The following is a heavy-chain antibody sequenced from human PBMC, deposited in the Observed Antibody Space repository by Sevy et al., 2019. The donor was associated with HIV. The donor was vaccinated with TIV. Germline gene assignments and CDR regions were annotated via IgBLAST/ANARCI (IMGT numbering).Heavy chain of an antibody. V-gene: IGHV3-9*01. CDR1: GFTFDDYA. D-gene: IGHD6-19*01. J-gene: IGHJ4*02. CDR2: ISWNSGRI. CDR3: AKDRNIAVSGQFDF. Sequence: GGCLRLSCAASGFTFDDYAMHWVRQAPGKGLEWVSGISWNSGRIGYADSVKGRFSISRDNAKNSLYLQMNSLRTEDTALYYCAKDRNIAVSGQFDFWGQGTLVTVSS.